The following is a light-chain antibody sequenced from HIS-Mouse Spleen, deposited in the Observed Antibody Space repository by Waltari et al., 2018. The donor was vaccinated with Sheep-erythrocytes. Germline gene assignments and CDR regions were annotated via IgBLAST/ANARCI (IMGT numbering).Light chain of an antibody. V-gene: IGLV2-23*01. CDR2: EGS. CDR1: SSDVGSSNL. J-gene: IGLJ3*02. CDR3: CSYAGSSTPWV. Sequence: QSALTQPASVSGSPGQSLTISCPGTSSDVGSSNLVSWYQQPPGQAPNLMIYEGSKRPSGVSNRFSGSKSGNTASLTISGLQAEDEADYYCCSYAGSSTPWVFGGGTKLTVL.